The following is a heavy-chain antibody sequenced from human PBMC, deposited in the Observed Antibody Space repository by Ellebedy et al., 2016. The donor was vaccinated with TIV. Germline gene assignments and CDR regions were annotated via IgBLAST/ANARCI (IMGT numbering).Heavy chain of an antibody. D-gene: IGHD2-2*01. J-gene: IGHJ6*02. Sequence: GESLKISCAASGFPFSSYWMHWVRHAPGKRLVSVSRINSDGSSPSLAASVKGRFTISRDNAKNTRYLQMNSLSAADTAVYYCARDNIVVVPAAQTYYYYGMDVWGQGTTVTVSS. V-gene: IGHV3-74*01. CDR2: INSDGSSP. CDR3: ARDNIVVVPAAQTYYYYGMDV. CDR1: GFPFSSYW.